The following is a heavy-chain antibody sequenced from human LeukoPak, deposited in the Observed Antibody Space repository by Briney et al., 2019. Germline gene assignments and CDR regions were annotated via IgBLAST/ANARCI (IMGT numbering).Heavy chain of an antibody. CDR2: ITGSTYST. D-gene: IGHD4-17*01. V-gene: IGHV3-23*01. J-gene: IGHJ4*02. CDR1: GFIFSSYG. Sequence: GGTLRLSCAASGFIFSSYGMSWVRQAPGEGLEWISGITGSTYSTYYADSVRGRFTISRDNSKNTLYLQMNSLRAEDTAVYYCAKRGVTTLDYWGQGTLVTVSS. CDR3: AKRGVTTLDY.